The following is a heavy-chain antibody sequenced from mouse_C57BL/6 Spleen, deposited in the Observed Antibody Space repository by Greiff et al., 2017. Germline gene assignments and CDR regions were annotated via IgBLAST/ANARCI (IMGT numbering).Heavy chain of an antibody. CDR2: IYPGDGDT. V-gene: IGHV1-80*01. D-gene: IGHD1-2*01. CDR1: GYAFSSYW. J-gene: IGHJ2*01. CDR3: ARWGTTAHFDY. Sequence: QVQLQQSGAELVKPGASVKISCKASGYAFSSYWMNWVKQRPGKGLEWIGQIYPGDGDTNYNGKFKGKATLTADKSSSTAYMQLSSLTSEDSAVYFGARWGTTAHFDYWGQGTTLTVSS.